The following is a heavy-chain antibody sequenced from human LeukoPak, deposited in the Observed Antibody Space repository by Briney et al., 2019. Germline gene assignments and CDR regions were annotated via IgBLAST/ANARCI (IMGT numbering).Heavy chain of an antibody. Sequence: GASVKVSCKASGYTFTSYYMHWVRQAPGQGLEWMGIINPSGGSTSYAQKFQGRVTMTRDTSTSTVYMELSSLRSEDTAVYYCARDKYYYDSSADCRTTNFDYWGQGTLVTVSS. D-gene: IGHD3-22*01. V-gene: IGHV1-46*01. J-gene: IGHJ4*02. CDR3: ARDKYYYDSSADCRTTNFDY. CDR2: INPSGGST. CDR1: GYTFTSYY.